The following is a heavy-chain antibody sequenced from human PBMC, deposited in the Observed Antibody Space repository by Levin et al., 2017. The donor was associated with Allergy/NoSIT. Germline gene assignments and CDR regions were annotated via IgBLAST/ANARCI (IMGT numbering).Heavy chain of an antibody. D-gene: IGHD5-18*01. CDR2: INSNSAYI. CDR1: GVTRNNYT. J-gene: IGHJ6*02. Sequence: GESLKISCAVSGVTRNNYTLTWVRQPPGKGLEWVSSINSNSAYIHYGDSVQGRFTISRDNSKKLLFLQMNSLRDEDTATYYCASRLTASGGLDVWGHGTTVPVSS. V-gene: IGHV3-21*04. CDR3: ASRLTASGGLDV.